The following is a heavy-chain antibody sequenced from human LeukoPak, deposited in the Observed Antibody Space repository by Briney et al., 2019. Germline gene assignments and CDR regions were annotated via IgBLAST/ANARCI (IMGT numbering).Heavy chain of an antibody. D-gene: IGHD5-24*01. Sequence: GGSLRLSCAASGFTVSSNYMSWVRQAPGKGLEWVAVISYDAKNEYYTDSVKGRFTISRDNAKNTLYLQMNSLRAEDTAVYYCAKQMAVDYFDYWGQGTLVTVSS. V-gene: IGHV3-30*18. CDR1: GFTVSSNY. CDR3: AKQMAVDYFDY. CDR2: ISYDAKNE. J-gene: IGHJ4*02.